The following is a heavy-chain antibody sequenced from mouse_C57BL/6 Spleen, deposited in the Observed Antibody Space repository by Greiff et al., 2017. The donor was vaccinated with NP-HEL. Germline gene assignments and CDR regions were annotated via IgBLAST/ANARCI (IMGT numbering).Heavy chain of an antibody. CDR2: INPNNGGT. J-gene: IGHJ4*01. CDR1: GYTFTDYN. Sequence: EVQLQESGPELVKPGASVKMSCKASGYTFTDYNMHWVKQSHGKSLEWIGYINPNNGGTSYNQKFKGKATLTVNKSSSTAYMELRSLTSEDSAVYYCATITTVVHYYAMDYWGQGTSVTVSS. D-gene: IGHD1-1*01. V-gene: IGHV1-22*01. CDR3: ATITTVVHYYAMDY.